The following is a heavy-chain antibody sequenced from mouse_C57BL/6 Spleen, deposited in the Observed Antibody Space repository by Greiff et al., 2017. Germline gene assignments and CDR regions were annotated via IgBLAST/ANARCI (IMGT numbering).Heavy chain of an antibody. CDR1: GYTFTSYW. CDR3: ARNGCGSWFAY. Sequence: VQLQQPGAELVKPGASVKLSCKASGYTFTSYWMHWVKQRPGQGLEWIGMINPNSGSTNYNEKFKSKATLTVDKSSSTAYMQLSRLTSEDSAVYYGARNGCGSWFAYWGQGTLVTVAA. V-gene: IGHV1-64*01. J-gene: IGHJ3*01. D-gene: IGHD1-2*01. CDR2: INPNSGST.